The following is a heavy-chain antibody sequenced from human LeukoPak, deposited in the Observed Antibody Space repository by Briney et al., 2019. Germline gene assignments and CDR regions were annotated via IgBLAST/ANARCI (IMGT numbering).Heavy chain of an antibody. CDR3: ARQIGEMVRGVMYYFDY. J-gene: IGHJ4*02. V-gene: IGHV4-39*01. D-gene: IGHD3-10*01. CDR2: IYYSEGT. CDR1: GGSISSSSYY. Sequence: SETLSLTCTVSGGSISSSSYYWGWIRQPPGKGLEWIGSIYYSEGTYYNPSLKSRVTISVDTSEKQYSLKLSSVTAADTAVYYCARQIGEMVRGVMYYFDYWGQGTLVTVSS.